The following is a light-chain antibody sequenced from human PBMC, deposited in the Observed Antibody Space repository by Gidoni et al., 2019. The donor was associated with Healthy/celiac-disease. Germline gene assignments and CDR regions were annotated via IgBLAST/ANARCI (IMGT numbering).Light chain of an antibody. CDR1: QSISSY. CDR2: ASS. V-gene: IGKV1-39*01. Sequence: DIQMTQSPSSLSAAVGDRVTSTCRASQSISSYLNWYQQKPGKATKLLIYASSSVKSGVPSRFSGRGARKDITTTISSLQHEDAANYYCQQSYSTPYTFGQGTKLEIK. CDR3: QQSYSTPYT. J-gene: IGKJ2*01.